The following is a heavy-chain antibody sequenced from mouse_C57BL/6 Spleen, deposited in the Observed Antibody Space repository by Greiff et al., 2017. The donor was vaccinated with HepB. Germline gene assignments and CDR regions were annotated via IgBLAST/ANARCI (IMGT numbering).Heavy chain of an antibody. V-gene: IGHV1-82*01. J-gene: IGHJ4*01. CDR3: AREGIYYGNLYAMDY. Sequence: QVTLKVSGPELVKPGASVKISCKASGYAFSSSWMNWVKQRPGKGLEWIGRIYPGDGDTNYNGKFKGKATLTADKSSSTAYMQLSSLTSEDSAVYFCAREGIYYGNLYAMDYWGQGTSVTVSS. CDR1: GYAFSSSW. CDR2: IYPGDGDT. D-gene: IGHD2-1*01.